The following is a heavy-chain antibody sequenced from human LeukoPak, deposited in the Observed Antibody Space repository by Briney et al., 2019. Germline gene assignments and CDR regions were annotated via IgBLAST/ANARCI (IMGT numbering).Heavy chain of an antibody. CDR2: AYSGGVT. Sequence: GGSLRLSCAASGFTVIDNLMIWVRQSPGRGLEWLSSAYSGGVTYYADSVKGRFTISRDNSKNTLYLQMNSLRAEDTAVYYCAKEAGQWLVDRYFQHWGQGTLVTVSS. J-gene: IGHJ1*01. CDR1: GFTVIDNL. D-gene: IGHD6-19*01. V-gene: IGHV3-53*01. CDR3: AKEAGQWLVDRYFQH.